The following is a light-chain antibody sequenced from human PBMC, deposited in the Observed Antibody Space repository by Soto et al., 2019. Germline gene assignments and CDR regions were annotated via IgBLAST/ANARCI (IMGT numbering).Light chain of an antibody. CDR3: SSYTSGTTLV. CDR1: SSDIGSYNY. V-gene: IGLV2-14*01. CDR2: DVS. Sequence: QSVLTQPASVSGSPGQSITISCTGTSSDIGSYNYVSWYQQNPGKAPKLMIYDVSNRPSGISNRFSGSKSGNTASLTISGLQAEDEADYYCSSYTSGTTLVFGGGTKLTVL. J-gene: IGLJ2*01.